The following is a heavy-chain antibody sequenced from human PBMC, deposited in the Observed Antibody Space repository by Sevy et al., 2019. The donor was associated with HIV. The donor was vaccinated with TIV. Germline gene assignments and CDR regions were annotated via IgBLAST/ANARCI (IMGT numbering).Heavy chain of an antibody. V-gene: IGHV3-9*01. CDR1: GFTFADYA. CDR3: AKDISLYYYDTSDSAWGLVDI. Sequence: GGSLRLSCTASGFTFADYAMHWVRQVPGKGLEWVSRISWNSLSIAYADSVKGRFTMSRDNGKKSLYLQMDSLRTEDTALYYCAKDISLYYYDTSDSAWGLVDIWGQGTMVTVSS. J-gene: IGHJ3*02. D-gene: IGHD3-22*01. CDR2: ISWNSLSI.